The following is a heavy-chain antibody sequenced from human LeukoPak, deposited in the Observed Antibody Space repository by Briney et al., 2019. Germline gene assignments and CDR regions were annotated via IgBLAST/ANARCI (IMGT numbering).Heavy chain of an antibody. CDR2: INQDGSEK. CDR3: ARDGSGFYY. D-gene: IGHD3-3*01. V-gene: IGHV3-7*01. Sequence: GGSLRLSCAASGFTFSASWMSWVRQAPGKGLEWVANINQDGSEKYYVDSVKGRFTISKDNAKNSLYLEMNSLRVEDTAVYYCARDGSGFYYWGQGTLVTVSS. J-gene: IGHJ4*02. CDR1: GFTFSASW.